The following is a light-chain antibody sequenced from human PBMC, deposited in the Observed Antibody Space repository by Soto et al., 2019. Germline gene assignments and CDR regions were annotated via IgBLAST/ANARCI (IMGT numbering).Light chain of an antibody. J-gene: IGKJ4*01. V-gene: IGKV3-20*01. CDR2: RAS. Sequence: EIVLTQSSGTLSSSPGERVTLSCRASQSVSSNYLAWYQQKSGQAPRLLIYRASTRATGIPDRFSGSGSGTDFSLIISRLEPEDSAVYYCQQYAASPLTFGGGTKLEIK. CDR1: QSVSSNY. CDR3: QQYAASPLT.